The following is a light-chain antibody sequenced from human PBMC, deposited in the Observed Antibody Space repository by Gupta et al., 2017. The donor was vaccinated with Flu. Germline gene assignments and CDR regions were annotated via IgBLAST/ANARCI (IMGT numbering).Light chain of an antibody. CDR1: NLVAGFG. CDR2: GGS. J-gene: IGLJ3*02. V-gene: IGLV1-40*01. CDR3: QSYDNSLTAWV. Sequence: NLVAGFGPRLDQHLPGAAPKLLIFGGSNRPSGVPDRFSGSQSGTSGSLAITGLQAEDEGDYYCQSYDNSLTAWVFGGGTKLTVL.